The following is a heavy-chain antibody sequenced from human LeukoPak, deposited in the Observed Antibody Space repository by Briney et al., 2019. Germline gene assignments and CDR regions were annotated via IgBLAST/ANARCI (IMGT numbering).Heavy chain of an antibody. CDR3: ARDDYYDTGLLEGDDY. J-gene: IGHJ4*02. CDR1: GYTFTGYY. Sequence: GASVKVSCKASGYTFTGYYMHWVRQAPGQGLEWMGWINPNSGGTNYAQKFQGRVTMTRDTSISTAYMELSRLRSDDTAVYYCARDDYYDTGLLEGDDYWGQGTLVTVSS. V-gene: IGHV1-2*02. D-gene: IGHD3-22*01. CDR2: INPNSGGT.